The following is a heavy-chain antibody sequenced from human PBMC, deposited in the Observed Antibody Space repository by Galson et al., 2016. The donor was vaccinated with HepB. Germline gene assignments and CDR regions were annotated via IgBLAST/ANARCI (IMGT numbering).Heavy chain of an antibody. V-gene: IGHV3-7*01. CDR2: IKQDGTEK. Sequence: SLRLSCAASGFTFGIYWLSWVRQAPGKGLEWVANIKQDGTEKNYVDSVKGRFTISRDNAKNSLYLQMDSLRAEDTAVYYCARGPVRLDDLLTGPPKNPDYWGQGTLVTVSS. CDR1: GFTFGIYW. CDR3: ARGPVRLDDLLTGPPKNPDY. J-gene: IGHJ4*02. D-gene: IGHD3-9*01.